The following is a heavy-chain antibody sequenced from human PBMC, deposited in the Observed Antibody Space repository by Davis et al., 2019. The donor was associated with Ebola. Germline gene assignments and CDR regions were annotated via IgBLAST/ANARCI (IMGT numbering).Heavy chain of an antibody. V-gene: IGHV3-53*01. CDR2: IYSGGST. D-gene: IGHD6-13*01. J-gene: IGHJ4*02. CDR1: GFTVSSNY. Sequence: PGGSLRLSCAASGFTVSSNYMSWVRQAPGKGLEWVSVIYSGGSTYYADSVKGRFTISRDNSKNTLYLQMNSLRAEDTAVYYCARENSAAAISVWGQGTLVTVSS. CDR3: ARENSAAAISV.